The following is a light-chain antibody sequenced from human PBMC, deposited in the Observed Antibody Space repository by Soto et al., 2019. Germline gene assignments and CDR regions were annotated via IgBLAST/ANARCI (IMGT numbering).Light chain of an antibody. V-gene: IGKV3-15*01. CDR2: GAF. CDR3: QQYNDWPLT. Sequence: EIVLTQSPGTLSLSPGERATLSCRASQSFSNNYLAWYQQKPGQAPSLLIYGAFTRATGIPTRFSGTGSGTEFTLTISSLQSEDFALYYCQQYNDWPLTFGQGTKVEV. J-gene: IGKJ1*01. CDR1: QSFSNN.